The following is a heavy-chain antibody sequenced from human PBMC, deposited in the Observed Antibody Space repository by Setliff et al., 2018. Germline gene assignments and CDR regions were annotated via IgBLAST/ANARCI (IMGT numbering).Heavy chain of an antibody. CDR3: ARCLPFLSGYERGAFDY. CDR1: GFTFGGSA. J-gene: IGHJ4*02. D-gene: IGHD5-12*01. Sequence: GGSLRLSCAASGFTFGGSAIHWVRQASGKGLEWVGRIRSKPNSYATAYAASVKGRFTISRDDSENTAYLQMNSLKSDDTAVYYCARCLPFLSGYERGAFDYWGQGTLVTVSS. V-gene: IGHV3-73*01. CDR2: IRSKPNSYAT.